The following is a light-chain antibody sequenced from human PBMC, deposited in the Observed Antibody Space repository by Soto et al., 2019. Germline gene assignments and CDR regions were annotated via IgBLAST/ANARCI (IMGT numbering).Light chain of an antibody. CDR3: CSYTDIALDVV. V-gene: IGLV2-14*01. Sequence: SVLTQPASVSGSPGQSITISCTGTSSDIGDYDYVSWYQHLPGKAPKLLIFDVTHRPSGLSDRFSGSKSGNTASLTISGVRPEDEADYYCCSYTDIALDVVFGGGTKVTVL. CDR1: SSDIGDYDY. J-gene: IGLJ2*01. CDR2: DVT.